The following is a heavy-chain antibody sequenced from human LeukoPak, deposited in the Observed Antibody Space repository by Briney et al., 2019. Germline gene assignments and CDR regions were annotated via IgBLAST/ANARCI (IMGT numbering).Heavy chain of an antibody. D-gene: IGHD6-19*01. J-gene: IGHJ6*02. Sequence: PGRSLRLSCAASGFTFSSYAMHWVRQAPGKGLEWVAVISYDGSNKYYADSVKGRFTISRDNSKNTLYLQTNSLRAEDTAVYYCARDRALQWLAPEGYGMDVWGQGTTVTVSS. CDR1: GFTFSSYA. CDR2: ISYDGSNK. V-gene: IGHV3-30-3*01. CDR3: ARDRALQWLAPEGYGMDV.